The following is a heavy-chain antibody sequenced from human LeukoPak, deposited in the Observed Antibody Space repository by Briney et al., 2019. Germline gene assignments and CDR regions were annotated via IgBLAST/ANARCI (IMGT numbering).Heavy chain of an antibody. CDR3: ARVRVILTTMASFSY. D-gene: IGHD3-9*01. J-gene: IGHJ4*02. CDR2: ISNDGTEK. V-gene: IGHV3-30-3*01. Sequence: GGSLRLSCTASEFAFTNYGMHWVRQAPGKGLEWVAVISNDGTEKYYADSVKGRFTISRDNSENTLYLQLNSLRPDDTAVYYCARVRVILTTMASFSYWGLGTLVTVSS. CDR1: EFAFTNYG.